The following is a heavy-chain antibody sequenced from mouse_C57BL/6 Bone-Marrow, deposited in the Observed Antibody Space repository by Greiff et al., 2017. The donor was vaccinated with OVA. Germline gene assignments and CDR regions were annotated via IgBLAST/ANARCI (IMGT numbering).Heavy chain of an antibody. Sequence: VQLQQSGAELVKPGASVKLSCKASGYTFTSYWMQWVKQRPGQGLEWIGEIDPSDSYTNYNQKFKGKATLTVDTSSSTAYMQLSSLTSEDSAVYYCAKDGSSSWFAYWGQGTLVTVSA. J-gene: IGHJ3*01. CDR1: GYTFTSYW. D-gene: IGHD1-1*01. CDR2: IDPSDSYT. CDR3: AKDGSSSWFAY. V-gene: IGHV1-50*01.